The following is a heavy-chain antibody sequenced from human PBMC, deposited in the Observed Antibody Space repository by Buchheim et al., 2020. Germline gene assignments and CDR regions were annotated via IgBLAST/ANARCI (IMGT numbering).Heavy chain of an antibody. V-gene: IGHV4-61*02. J-gene: IGHJ3*02. CDR3: AREGITIARGAFDI. CDR2: TYISGST. Sequence: QVQLQESGPGLVAPSQTLSLTCNVSGGSINSSSYYWNWIRQPAGKGLEWIGRTYISGSTHYNPSLKRRVPISGDTSKNQFSLKLSSVTAADTAVYYCAREGITIARGAFDIWGQGT. CDR1: GGSINSSSYY. D-gene: IGHD3-10*01.